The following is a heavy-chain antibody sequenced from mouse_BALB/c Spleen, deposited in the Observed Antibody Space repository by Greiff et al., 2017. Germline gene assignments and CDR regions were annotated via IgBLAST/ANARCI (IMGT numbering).Heavy chain of an antibody. J-gene: IGHJ4*01. V-gene: IGHV5-9*03. CDR1: GFTFSSYT. CDR3: TRGNYGPAMDY. Sequence: EVKLMESGGGLVKPGGSLKLSCAASGFTFSSYTMSWVRQTPEKRLEWVATISSGGGNTYYPDSVKGRFTISRDNAKNNLYLQMSSLRSEDTAMYYCTRGNYGPAMDYWGQGTSVTVSS. D-gene: IGHD2-1*01. CDR2: ISSGGGNT.